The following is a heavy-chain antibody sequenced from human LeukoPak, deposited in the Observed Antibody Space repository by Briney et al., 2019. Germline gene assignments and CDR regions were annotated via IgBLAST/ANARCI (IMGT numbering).Heavy chain of an antibody. CDR2: INHSGST. CDR1: GGSFSGYY. CDR3: ARTAIAVAGTPFDY. V-gene: IGHV4-34*01. J-gene: IGHJ4*02. D-gene: IGHD6-19*01. Sequence: SETLSLPCAVYGGSFSGYYWSWIRQPPGKGLAWIGEINHSGSTNYNPSLKSRVTISVDTSKNQFSLKLSSVTAADTAVYYCARTAIAVAGTPFDYWGQGTLVTVSS.